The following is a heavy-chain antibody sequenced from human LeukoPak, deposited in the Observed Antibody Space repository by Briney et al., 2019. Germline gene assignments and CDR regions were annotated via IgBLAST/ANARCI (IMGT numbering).Heavy chain of an antibody. Sequence: PGGSLRLSCAASGFTFSPLGMNWVRQAPGRGLEWVAYISSYSTTTYYAESVKGRFTISRDNAKNSLYLQVSSLRDEDTAVYYCARGRGLTLSYHYFDYWGQGTLVTVSS. V-gene: IGHV3-48*02. CDR1: GFTFSPLG. D-gene: IGHD3-10*01. CDR3: ARGRGLTLSYHYFDY. CDR2: ISSYSTTT. J-gene: IGHJ4*02.